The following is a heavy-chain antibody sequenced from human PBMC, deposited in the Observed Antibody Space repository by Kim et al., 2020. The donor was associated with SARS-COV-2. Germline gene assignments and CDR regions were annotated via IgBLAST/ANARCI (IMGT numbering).Heavy chain of an antibody. J-gene: IGHJ4*02. Sequence: GGSLRLSCAASGFTFSSYGMHWVRQAPGKGLEWVAVIWYDGSNKYYADSVKGRFTISRDNSKNTLYLQMNSLRAEDTAVYYCARGVYSGWHPGADYWGQGTLVTVSS. D-gene: IGHD6-19*01. CDR1: GFTFSSYG. CDR3: ARGVYSGWHPGADY. V-gene: IGHV3-33*01. CDR2: IWYDGSNK.